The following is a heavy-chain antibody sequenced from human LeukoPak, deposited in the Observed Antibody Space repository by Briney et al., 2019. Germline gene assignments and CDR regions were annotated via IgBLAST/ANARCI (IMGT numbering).Heavy chain of an antibody. Sequence: GASVKVSCKASGYTFTSYGISWVRQAPGQGLXXXXXXSAYNGNTNYAQKLQGRVTMTTDTSTSTAFMELRSLRSDDTAVYYCARDGRVAAAGTADWFDPWGQGTLVTVSS. CDR2: XSAYNGNT. D-gene: IGHD6-13*01. CDR3: ARDGRVAAAGTADWFDP. J-gene: IGHJ5*02. CDR1: GYTFTSYG. V-gene: IGHV1-18*01.